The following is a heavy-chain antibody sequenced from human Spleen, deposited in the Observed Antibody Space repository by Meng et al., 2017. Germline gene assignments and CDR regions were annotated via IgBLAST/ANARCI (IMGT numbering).Heavy chain of an antibody. V-gene: IGHV1-18*01. J-gene: IGHJ5*02. Sequence: SVKVSCKASGYTFTSFGINWVRQAPGQGLEWMAWISTYNGNTNYAQKFQGRVTMTTDTSTSTGYMELGSLTSDDTAVYYCARGSVGGDFDPWGQGTLVTVSS. CDR2: ISTYNGNT. CDR1: GYTFTSFG. D-gene: IGHD2-2*01. CDR3: ARGSVGGDFDP.